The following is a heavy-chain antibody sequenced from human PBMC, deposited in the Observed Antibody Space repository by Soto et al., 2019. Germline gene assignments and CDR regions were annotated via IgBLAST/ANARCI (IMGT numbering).Heavy chain of an antibody. CDR3: ARDLPGYCSSTSCRGWFDP. V-gene: IGHV1-69*01. J-gene: IGHJ5*02. CDR2: IIPIFGTA. D-gene: IGHD2-2*01. CDR1: GGTFSSYA. Sequence: QVQLVQSGAEVKKPGSSVKVSCKASGGTFSSYAISWVRQAPGQGLEWMGGIIPIFGTANYAQKFQGRVTITADESTSTAYMERSRLRSEDTAVYYCARDLPGYCSSTSCRGWFDPWGQGTLVTVSS.